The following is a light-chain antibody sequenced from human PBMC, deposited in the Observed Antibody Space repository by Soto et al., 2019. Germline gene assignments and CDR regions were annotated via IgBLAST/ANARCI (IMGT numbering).Light chain of an antibody. Sequence: QSVLTQPASVSGSPGQSITISCTGTSGDVGSYNLVSWYQQHPGKAPKLMIYEDIKRPSGVSNRFSCSKSGNTASLTISGLQAEDEADYYCCSYAGSSTLVFGGGTKLTVL. V-gene: IGLV2-23*01. J-gene: IGLJ2*01. CDR3: CSYAGSSTLV. CDR2: EDI. CDR1: SGDVGSYNL.